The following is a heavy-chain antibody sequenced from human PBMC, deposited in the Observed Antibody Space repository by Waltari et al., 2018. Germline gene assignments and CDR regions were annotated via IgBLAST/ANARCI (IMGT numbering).Heavy chain of an antibody. CDR3: AKDRCSSTSCFLGSFDY. Sequence: QVQLVESGGGVVQPGGSLRLSCAASGFTFSSYGMHWVRQAPGKGLEWVAFIRYDGSNKYYADSVKGRFTISRDNSKNTLYLQMNSLRAEDTAVYYCAKDRCSSTSCFLGSFDYWGQGTLVTVSS. J-gene: IGHJ4*02. CDR1: GFTFSSYG. CDR2: IRYDGSNK. D-gene: IGHD2-2*01. V-gene: IGHV3-30*02.